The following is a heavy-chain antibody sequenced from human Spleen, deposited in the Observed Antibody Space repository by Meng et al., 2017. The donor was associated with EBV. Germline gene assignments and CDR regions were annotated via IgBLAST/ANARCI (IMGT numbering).Heavy chain of an antibody. J-gene: IGHJ4*02. Sequence: VQLVESGGGLIQPGGSLRLSCAASGFTFSTYWMHWVRQAPGKGLVWISRINEDGRTTTYADSVKGRFTISRDNTKNTLYLQMNSLRAEDTALYFCSRDLAGPYDDWGQGTLVTVSS. D-gene: IGHD3-3*02. CDR2: INEDGRTT. V-gene: IGHV3-74*01. CDR1: GFTFSTYW. CDR3: SRDLAGPYDD.